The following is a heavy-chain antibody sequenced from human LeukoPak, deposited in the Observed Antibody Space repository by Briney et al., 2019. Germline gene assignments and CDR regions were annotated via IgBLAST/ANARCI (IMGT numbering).Heavy chain of an antibody. Sequence: PGGSLRLSCAASGFTFSSFNMNWVRQAPGKSLGWVSYISGGSSIIYYANSVKGRFTISRDNAKNSLYLQMNSLRAEDTAVYYCASPYSGTYSYFDYWGQGTLVTVSS. CDR3: ASPYSGTYSYFDY. V-gene: IGHV3-48*01. J-gene: IGHJ4*02. CDR1: GFTFSSFN. D-gene: IGHD1-26*01. CDR2: ISGGSSII.